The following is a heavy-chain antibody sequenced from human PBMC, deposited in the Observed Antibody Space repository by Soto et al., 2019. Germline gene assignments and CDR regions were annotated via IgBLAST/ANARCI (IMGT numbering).Heavy chain of an antibody. CDR1: GGSISSSSYY. CDR3: ARQARGAAAGDWDYFDY. J-gene: IGHJ4*02. Sequence: SETLSLTWTVSGGSISSSSYYWGWIRQPPGKGLEWIGSIYYSGSTYYNPSLKSRVTISVDTSKNQFSLKLSSVTAADTAVYYCARQARGAAAGDWDYFDYWGQGTLVTVSS. V-gene: IGHV4-39*01. CDR2: IYYSGST. D-gene: IGHD6-13*01.